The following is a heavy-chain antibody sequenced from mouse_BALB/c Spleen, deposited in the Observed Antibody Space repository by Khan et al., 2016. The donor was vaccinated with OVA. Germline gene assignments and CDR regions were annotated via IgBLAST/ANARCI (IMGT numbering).Heavy chain of an antibody. Sequence: EVKLEVSGPGLVKPTQSLSLTCSVTGYSITSGYFWNWIRQFPGNKLEWVGYIRYDGRNNYNPSLKNRISITRDTSTNQFFLTLNSVTTEDTATYYCARGGSSGPAWFAYWGQGTLVTVSA. CDR1: GYSITSGYF. CDR3: ARGGSSGPAWFAY. V-gene: IGHV3-6*02. D-gene: IGHD3-1*01. J-gene: IGHJ3*01. CDR2: IRYDGRN.